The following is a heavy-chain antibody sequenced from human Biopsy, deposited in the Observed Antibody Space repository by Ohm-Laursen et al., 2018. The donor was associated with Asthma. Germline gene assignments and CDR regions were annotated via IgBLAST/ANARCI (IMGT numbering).Heavy chain of an antibody. D-gene: IGHD3-3*01. Sequence: GSLRLSCSAFGFTFSSYAMSWVRQAPGKGLEWVSAISGSGGSTYYADSVKGRFTISRDNAKNSLYLQMNSLRDEDTAVYYCARMITIFGVVSRGMDVWGQGTTVTVSS. CDR2: ISGSGGST. V-gene: IGHV3-23*01. CDR1: GFTFSSYA. J-gene: IGHJ6*02. CDR3: ARMITIFGVVSRGMDV.